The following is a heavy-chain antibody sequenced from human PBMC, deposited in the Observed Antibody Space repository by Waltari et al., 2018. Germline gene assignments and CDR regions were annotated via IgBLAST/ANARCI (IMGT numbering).Heavy chain of an antibody. CDR2: INHSGNI. CDR3: ARSRRKPSRAKYCSSSTCPPSYWYFDL. J-gene: IGHJ2*01. CDR1: GGSFSDYY. D-gene: IGHD2-2*01. Sequence: QVQLQQWGAGLLKPSETLSLTCAVDGGSFSDYYWSWIRQPPGKGLEWIGEINHSGNINYNPSLKSRVTMSVDTSKNQFALKLRSVTAADTAVYYCARSRRKPSRAKYCSSSTCPPSYWYFDLWGRGTLVTVSS. V-gene: IGHV4-34*01.